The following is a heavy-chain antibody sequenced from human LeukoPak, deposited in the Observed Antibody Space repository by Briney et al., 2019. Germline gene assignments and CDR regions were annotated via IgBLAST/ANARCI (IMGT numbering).Heavy chain of an antibody. CDR3: AGIPPLEMATTWFDI. CDR2: IYYSGST. CDR1: GCSISSYY. J-gene: IGHJ3*02. D-gene: IGHD5-24*01. Sequence: SETLSLTCTVSGCSISSYYWSWIRPPPGKGLEWFVYIYYSGSTNYNPSLKSRVTISVETSKNHFSLKASPVTAADTAVYYCAGIPPLEMATTWFDIWGQGTMVTVSS. V-gene: IGHV4-59*01.